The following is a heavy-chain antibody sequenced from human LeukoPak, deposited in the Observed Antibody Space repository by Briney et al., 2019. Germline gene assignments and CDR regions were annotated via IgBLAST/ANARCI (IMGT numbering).Heavy chain of an antibody. Sequence: PSETLSLTCTVSGGSVTNYHWSWIRQPAGKGLEWMARFYTGGSTTYNPSLNGRATMSVDTSMNHFSLNLTSVTAADTAIYYCATVEVGTVDVFDIWGQGTMVTVSS. CDR2: FYTGGST. CDR3: ATVEVGTVDVFDI. D-gene: IGHD1-26*01. V-gene: IGHV4-4*07. J-gene: IGHJ3*02. CDR1: GGSVTNYH.